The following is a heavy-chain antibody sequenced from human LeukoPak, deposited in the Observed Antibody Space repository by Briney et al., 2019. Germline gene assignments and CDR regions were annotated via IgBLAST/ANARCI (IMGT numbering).Heavy chain of an antibody. J-gene: IGHJ4*02. D-gene: IGHD3-10*01. CDR1: GFTFRNYW. Sequence: PGGSLRLSCAASGFTFRNYWMSWVRQAPGKGLEGVANIREGGSEEYYVDSVKGRFTISRDNAKNSLYLQMNSLRAEDTAVYYCGRTIRGYWGQGTLVTVSS. CDR2: IREGGSEE. V-gene: IGHV3-7*01. CDR3: GRTIRGY.